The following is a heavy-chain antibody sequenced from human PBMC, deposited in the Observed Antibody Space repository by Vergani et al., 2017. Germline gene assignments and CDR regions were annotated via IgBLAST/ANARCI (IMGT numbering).Heavy chain of an antibody. Sequence: QVQLVQSGAEVKKPGASVKVSCKASGYTFTSYDINWVRQATGQGLEWMGWMNPNSGNTGYAQKFQGRVTMTRNTSISTAYMELSSLRSEDTAVYYCAGGYCSSTSCYFSWFDPWGQGTLVTVSS. CDR3: AGGYCSSTSCYFSWFDP. CDR2: MNPNSGNT. D-gene: IGHD2-2*01. CDR1: GYTFTSYD. V-gene: IGHV1-8*01. J-gene: IGHJ5*02.